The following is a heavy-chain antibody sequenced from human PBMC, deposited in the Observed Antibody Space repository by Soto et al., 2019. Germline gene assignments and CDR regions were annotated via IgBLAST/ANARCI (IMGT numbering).Heavy chain of an antibody. Sequence: GSLRLSCAVSGFTFSNYWFHWVRQAPGKGLVWVSRINSDESSISYADSVKGRFIISRDNARNTLYLQMNSLRAEDTALYYCAREYSTSRYFDYWGQGTLVTVSS. CDR2: INSDESSI. V-gene: IGHV3-74*01. D-gene: IGHD6-6*01. CDR1: GFTFSNYW. J-gene: IGHJ4*02. CDR3: AREYSTSRYFDY.